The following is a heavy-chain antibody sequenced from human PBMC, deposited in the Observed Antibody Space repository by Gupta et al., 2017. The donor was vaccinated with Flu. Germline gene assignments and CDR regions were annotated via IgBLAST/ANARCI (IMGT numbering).Heavy chain of an antibody. Sequence: EVQLVESGGGPVRPGGSLRLSCAASGFTFNTYSMNWVRQAPGKGLEWVSFISSSSSYIYYSDSVRGRFTVSRDNAKNSLYLQMNSLRAEDTAVYYCARARDTRSSNDNWGQGTLVTVSS. D-gene: IGHD3-10*01. CDR1: GFTFNTYS. CDR2: ISSSSSYI. V-gene: IGHV3-21*01. J-gene: IGHJ4*02. CDR3: ARARDTRSSNDN.